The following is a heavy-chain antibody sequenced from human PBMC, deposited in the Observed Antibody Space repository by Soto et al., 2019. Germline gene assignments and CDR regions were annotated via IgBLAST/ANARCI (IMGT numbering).Heavy chain of an antibody. CDR3: ARDPTPTVAYYFEY. CDR1: GFTFSSYG. Sequence: GGSLRLSCAASGFTFSSYGMHWVRQAPGKGLEWVAVIWYDGSNKYYADSVKGRFTISRDNSKNTLYLQMNSLRAEDTAVYYCARDPTPTVAYYFEYWGQGTLVTVSS. V-gene: IGHV3-33*01. D-gene: IGHD4-17*01. CDR2: IWYDGSNK. J-gene: IGHJ4*02.